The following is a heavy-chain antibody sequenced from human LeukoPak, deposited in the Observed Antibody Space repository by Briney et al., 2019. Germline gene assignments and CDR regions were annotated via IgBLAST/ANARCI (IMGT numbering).Heavy chain of an antibody. J-gene: IGHJ4*02. CDR1: GYTFTGYF. CDR3: ARGNHNWNDADLSF. CDR2: INPKSGVT. D-gene: IGHD1-20*01. V-gene: IGHV1-2*02. Sequence: ASVKVSCKASGYTFTGYFMHWVRQAPGLGLEWMGWINPKSGVTNFAQKFQGRVTMTSDTSISTAYMEVNRLTSDDTAVYYCARGNHNWNDADLSFWGQGTLVTVSS.